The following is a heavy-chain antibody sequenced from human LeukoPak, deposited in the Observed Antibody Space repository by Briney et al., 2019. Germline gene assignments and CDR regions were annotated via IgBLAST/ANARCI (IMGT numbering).Heavy chain of an antibody. D-gene: IGHD3-9*01. V-gene: IGHV3-7*01. CDR1: GFTSSHYW. CDR2: IKQDGSER. J-gene: IGHJ6*03. Sequence: GGSLRLSCAASGFTSSHYWMSWVRQAPGEGLEWAANIKQDGSERYYVDSVKGRLTISRDNAKNSVYLQMNSLRAEDTAVYYCARDRPTMFSYMDVWGKGTTVTVSS. CDR3: ARDRPTMFSYMDV.